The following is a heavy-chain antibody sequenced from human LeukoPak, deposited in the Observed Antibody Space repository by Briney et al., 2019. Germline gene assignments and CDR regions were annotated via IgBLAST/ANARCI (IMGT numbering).Heavy chain of an antibody. Sequence: SETLSLTCAVSGASISSNNWWTWVRQPPGKGLEWIGEIYHGGSTNYNTSLRSRVTISADKSKNQFSLNLTSVTAADTSVYYCATSSGWRLDYWGQGVLVTVSS. CDR3: ATSSGWRLDY. CDR2: IYHGGST. D-gene: IGHD6-19*01. J-gene: IGHJ4*02. V-gene: IGHV4-4*02. CDR1: GASISSNNW.